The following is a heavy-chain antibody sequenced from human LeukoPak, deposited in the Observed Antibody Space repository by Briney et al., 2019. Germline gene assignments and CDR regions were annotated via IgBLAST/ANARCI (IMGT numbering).Heavy chain of an antibody. CDR1: GFTFTNYA. CDR3: VGTRYYDDRSGAYYGYFQH. D-gene: IGHD3-22*01. CDR2: ISGSGGST. Sequence: GGSLRLSCAASGFTFTNYAMSWVRQAPGKGLEWVSLISGSGGSTYYADSVKSRFTISRDNSKNTLYLQMNSLSAEDTAVYYCVGTRYYDDRSGAYYGYFQHWGQGTLVTVSS. V-gene: IGHV3-23*01. J-gene: IGHJ1*01.